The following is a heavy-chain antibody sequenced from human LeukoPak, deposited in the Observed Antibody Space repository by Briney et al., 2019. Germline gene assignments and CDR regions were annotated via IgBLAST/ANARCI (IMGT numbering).Heavy chain of an antibody. V-gene: IGHV3-7*01. CDR3: AKDGDGIEAPFDY. CDR1: AFTFSRYY. CDR2: IKPDGSEK. J-gene: IGHJ4*02. D-gene: IGHD5-24*01. Sequence: GGSLRLSCAASAFTFSRYYMSWVRQAPGKGLGWVASIKPDGSEKYYVDSVKGRFTISRDNPEKSLYLQMHSLRVEDTAVYYCAKDGDGIEAPFDYWGQGTLVTVSS.